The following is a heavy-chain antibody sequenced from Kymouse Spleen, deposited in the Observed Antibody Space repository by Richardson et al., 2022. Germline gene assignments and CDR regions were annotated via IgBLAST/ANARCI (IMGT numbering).Heavy chain of an antibody. CDR1: GFTFSSYS. D-gene: IGHD1-26*01. CDR3: ARDLSVGATGYYYYYGMDV. V-gene: IGHV3-48*02. J-gene: IGHJ6*02. Sequence: EVQLVESGGGLVQPGGSLRLSCAASGFTFSSYSMNWVRQAPGKGLEWVSYISSSSSTIYYADSVKGRFTISRDNAKNSLYLQMNSLRDEDTAVYYCARDLSVGATGYYYYYGMDVWGQGTTVTVSS. CDR2: ISSSSSTI.